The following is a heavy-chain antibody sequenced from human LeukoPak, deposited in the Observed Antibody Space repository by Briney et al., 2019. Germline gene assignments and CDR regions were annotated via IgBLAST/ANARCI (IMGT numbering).Heavy chain of an antibody. J-gene: IGHJ3*02. D-gene: IGHD3-22*01. CDR1: GDSVSSNSAA. Sequence: SQTLSLTCAISGDSVSSNSAAWNWLRQSPSRGLEWLGSTYYRSKWYNDYAVSVKSRITINPDTSKNQFSLQLNSVTPEDTAVYYCARAYYDSSGYEETFDIWGQGTMVTVSS. CDR3: ARAYYDSSGYEETFDI. CDR2: TYYRSKWYN. V-gene: IGHV6-1*01.